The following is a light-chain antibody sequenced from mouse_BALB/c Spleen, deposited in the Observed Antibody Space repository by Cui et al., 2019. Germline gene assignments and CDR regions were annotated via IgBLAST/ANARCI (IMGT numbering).Light chain of an antibody. J-gene: IGKJ4*01. CDR2: WAS. Sequence: MLLTQSPSSLTVTAGVKGTMSCKASQNLLNSGNQKNYLTWYQQKPGQPPKLLIYWASTREAGVPDRFTGSGSGTDFTLTISSVQAEDLAVYYCQNDYSYPFTFGSGTKLEIK. CDR1: QNLLNSGNQKNY. CDR3: QNDYSYPFT. V-gene: IGKV8-19*01.